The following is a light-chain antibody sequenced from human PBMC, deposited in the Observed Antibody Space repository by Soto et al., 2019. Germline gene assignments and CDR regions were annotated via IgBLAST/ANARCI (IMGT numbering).Light chain of an antibody. Sequence: DIQMTQSPFTLSASVGDRIIITCRASQSIGSWLAWYQQKPGKAPKLLIYKASSLESGVPSRFSGSGSGTDFTLTISSLQPYDFATYYCQQYNSYCTFGQGTKLEIK. V-gene: IGKV1-5*03. CDR2: KAS. CDR3: QQYNSYCT. J-gene: IGKJ2*02. CDR1: QSIGSW.